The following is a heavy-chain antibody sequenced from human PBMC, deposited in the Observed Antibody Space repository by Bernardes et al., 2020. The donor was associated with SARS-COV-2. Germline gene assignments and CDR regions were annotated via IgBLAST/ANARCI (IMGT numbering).Heavy chain of an antibody. D-gene: IGHD3-9*01. V-gene: IGHV3-11*05. Sequence: GGSLRLSCAASGFTFSDHYMSWIRQAPGKGLEWVSYISGRTSYTNYADSVRGRFTISRDNTKNSLYLQMNSLRAEDTAVYYCARGLLRPDWLIPYDYWGQGTPVIVSS. CDR2: ISGRTSYT. J-gene: IGHJ4*02. CDR3: ARGLLRPDWLIPYDY. CDR1: GFTFSDHY.